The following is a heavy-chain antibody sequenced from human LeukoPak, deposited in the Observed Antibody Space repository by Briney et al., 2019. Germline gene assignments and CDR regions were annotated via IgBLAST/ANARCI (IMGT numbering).Heavy chain of an antibody. CDR2: MNPNSGNA. J-gene: IGHJ5*02. V-gene: IGHV1-8*01. Sequence: ASVKVSCKASGYTFTSYDINWVRQATGQGLEWMGWMNPNSGNAGYAQKFQGRVTLTRDTPISTAYMELSSLRSEDTAVYYCASRGADCSGGSCYWFDPWGQGTLVTVSS. CDR1: GYTFTSYD. D-gene: IGHD2-15*01. CDR3: ASRGADCSGGSCYWFDP.